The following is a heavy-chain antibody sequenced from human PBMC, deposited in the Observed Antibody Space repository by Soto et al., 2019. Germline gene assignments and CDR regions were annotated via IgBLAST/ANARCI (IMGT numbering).Heavy chain of an antibody. CDR2: IIPALGTA. V-gene: IGHV1-69*08. CDR3: ARPDFGDYWYFDL. Sequence: QDQLVQSGAEVKKPGSSVKVSCKASGGTFSSHTFSWVRQAPGQGLEWMGRIIPALGTATYAQKFQGRVTITADESATTVYMELNSLRSEGTAGYYCARPDFGDYWYFDLWGRGTLVTVSS. CDR1: GGTFSSHT. J-gene: IGHJ2*01. D-gene: IGHD4-17*01.